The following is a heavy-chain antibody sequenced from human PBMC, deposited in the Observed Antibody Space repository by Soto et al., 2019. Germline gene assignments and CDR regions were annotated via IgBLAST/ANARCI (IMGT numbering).Heavy chain of an antibody. V-gene: IGHV4-30-2*01. CDR1: GGSISSGGYS. CDR2: IYHSGST. D-gene: IGHD3-10*01. CDR3: ARAVSYYGSGNFDY. J-gene: IGHJ4*02. Sequence: SETLCLTCAVSGGSISSGGYSWSWIRQPPGKGLEWIGYIYHSGSTYYNPSLKSRVTISVDRSKNQFSLKLSSVTAADTAVYYCARAVSYYGSGNFDYWGQGTLVTVSS.